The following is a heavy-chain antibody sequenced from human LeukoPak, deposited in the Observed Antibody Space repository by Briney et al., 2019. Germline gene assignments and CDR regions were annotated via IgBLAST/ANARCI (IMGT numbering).Heavy chain of an antibody. CDR2: ISGSGGST. V-gene: IGHV3-23*01. CDR3: AKVGRATMIVGVRGDFDY. Sequence: PGGSLRLSCAASGFTFSSYAMSWVRQAPGKGLEWVSAISGSGGSTYYADSVKGRFTISRDNSKNTLYLQMNSLRAEDTAVYYCAKVGRATMIVGVRGDFDYWGQGTLVTVSS. D-gene: IGHD3-22*01. CDR1: GFTFSSYA. J-gene: IGHJ4*02.